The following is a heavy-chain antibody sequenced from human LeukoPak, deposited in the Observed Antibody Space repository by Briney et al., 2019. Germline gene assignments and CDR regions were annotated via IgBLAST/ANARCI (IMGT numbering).Heavy chain of an antibody. V-gene: IGHV1-2*06. Sequence: ASVKVSCKASGYTFTGYYMHWVRQAPGQGLEWRGRINPKSGGTKYAQKFQGRVTMSRYTATSTASRELSRLRSDDTAVYYCARGGSSGTKTAAAGKSGYWGQGTLVTVSS. J-gene: IGHJ4*02. D-gene: IGHD6-13*01. CDR3: ARGGSSGTKTAAAGKSGY. CDR2: INPKSGGT. CDR1: GYTFTGYY.